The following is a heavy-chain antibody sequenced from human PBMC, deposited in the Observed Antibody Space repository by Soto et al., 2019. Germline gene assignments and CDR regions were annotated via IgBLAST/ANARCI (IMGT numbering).Heavy chain of an antibody. V-gene: IGHV1-2*04. Sequence: ASVKVSCKASGYTFTVYYMHCVLQSPLQWLEWMGWINPNSGGTNYAQKFQGWVTMTRDTSISTAYMELSRLRSDDTAVYYCARGIQLWSYYYYYGMDVWGQGTTVTVSS. J-gene: IGHJ6*02. CDR2: INPNSGGT. D-gene: IGHD5-18*01. CDR1: GYTFTVYY. CDR3: ARGIQLWSYYYYYGMDV.